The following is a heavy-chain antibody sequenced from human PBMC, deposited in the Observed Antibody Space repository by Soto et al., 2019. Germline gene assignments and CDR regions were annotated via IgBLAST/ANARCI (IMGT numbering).Heavy chain of an antibody. D-gene: IGHD3-16*02. J-gene: IGHJ5*02. CDR3: AGDVRLRLGELSYPNWFDP. CDR1: GGSISSGDYY. CDR2: IYYSGST. Sequence: PSETLSLTCTVSGGSISSGDYYWSWIRQPPGKGLEWIGYIYYSGSTYYNPSLKSRVTISVDTSKNQFSLKLSSVTAADTAVYYCAGDVRLRLGELSYPNWFDPWGQGTLVTVSS. V-gene: IGHV4-30-4*01.